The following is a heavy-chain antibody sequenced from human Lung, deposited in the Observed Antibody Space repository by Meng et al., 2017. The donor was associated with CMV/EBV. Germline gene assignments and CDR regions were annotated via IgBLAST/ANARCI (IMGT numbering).Heavy chain of an antibody. V-gene: IGHV3-48*03. Sequence: GSLTLXCAASQFIFSRYEMDWVRQAPGKGLEWISNIYSPGTTVYYADSVRGRFTISRDNDKNLMFLQMNSLRVDDTDVSYYARGSGREEFGVVDVWGQGXMVTVSS. CDR1: QFIFSRYE. CDR3: ARGSGREEFGVVDV. J-gene: IGHJ3*01. D-gene: IGHD1-26*01. CDR2: IYSPGTTV.